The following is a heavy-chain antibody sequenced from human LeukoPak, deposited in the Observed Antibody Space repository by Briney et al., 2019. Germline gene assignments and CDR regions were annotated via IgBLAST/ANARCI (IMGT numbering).Heavy chain of an antibody. J-gene: IGHJ5*02. Sequence: SQTLSLTCAFSGDSVSSNSAAWNWIRQSPSRGLEWLGRTYYRSKWYNDYAVSVKSRITINPDTSKNQFSLQLNSVTPEDTAVYYCARDRRGKEMATITARNWFDPWGQGTLVTVSS. CDR1: GDSVSSNSAA. V-gene: IGHV6-1*01. CDR2: TYYRSKWYN. D-gene: IGHD5-12*01. CDR3: ARDRRGKEMATITARNWFDP.